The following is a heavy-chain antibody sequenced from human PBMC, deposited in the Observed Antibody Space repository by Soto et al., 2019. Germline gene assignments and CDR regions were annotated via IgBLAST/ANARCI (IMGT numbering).Heavy chain of an antibody. D-gene: IGHD4-17*01. Sequence: EVQLMESGGGLVQPGGSLRHSCAASGFTFDNYAMNWVPQAPGKGQEWVSGISATGGSTYYAASVRGRFGISRDNSKNTLDLQMNSLRAEDTAVYYCANYYGDYAGGEFFQQWGQGTLVTVSS. CDR1: GFTFDNYA. J-gene: IGHJ1*01. CDR3: ANYYGDYAGGEFFQQ. CDR2: ISATGGST. V-gene: IGHV3-23*01.